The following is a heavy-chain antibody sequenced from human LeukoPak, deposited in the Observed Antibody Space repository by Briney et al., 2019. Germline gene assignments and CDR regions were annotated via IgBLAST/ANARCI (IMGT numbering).Heavy chain of an antibody. D-gene: IGHD2-2*02. CDR3: ARQGGYCSSTSCYIGY. V-gene: IGHV5-51*01. CDR2: IYPGDSDT. Sequence: GESLKISCKGSGYRFTSHWIGWVRQMPGKGLEWMGIIYPGDSDTRYSPSFQGQVTISADKSISTAYLQWSSLKASDTAMYYCARQGGYCSSTSCYIGYWGQGTLVTVSS. CDR1: GYRFTSHW. J-gene: IGHJ4*02.